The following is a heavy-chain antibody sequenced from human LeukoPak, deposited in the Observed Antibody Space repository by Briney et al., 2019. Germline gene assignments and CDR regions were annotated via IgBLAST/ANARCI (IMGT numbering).Heavy chain of an antibody. CDR1: GGTFSSYA. Sequence: SVKVSCKASGGTFSSYAISWVQQAPGQGLEWMGGIIPIFGTANYAQKFQGRVTITADESTSTAYMELSSLRSEDTAVYYCARVAHYYDSSGYSFDYWGQGTLVTVSS. J-gene: IGHJ4*02. CDR3: ARVAHYYDSSGYSFDY. V-gene: IGHV1-69*13. D-gene: IGHD3-22*01. CDR2: IIPIFGTA.